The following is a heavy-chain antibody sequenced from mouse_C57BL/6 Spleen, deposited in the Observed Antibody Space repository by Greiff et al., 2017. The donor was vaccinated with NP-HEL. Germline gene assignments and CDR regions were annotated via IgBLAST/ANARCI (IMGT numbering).Heavy chain of an antibody. CDR1: GFTFSNYW. CDR3: SGEEGYFDV. V-gene: IGHV6-3*01. J-gene: IGHJ1*03. Sequence: EVKLMESGGGLVQPGGSMKLSCAASGFTFSNYWMNWVRQSPEKGLEWVAQIRWKSDNYATHYAESVKGRFTISRDDYKSSVYLQMNNLGAEDTGIYYCSGEEGYFDVWGTGTTVTVSS. CDR2: IRWKSDNYAT.